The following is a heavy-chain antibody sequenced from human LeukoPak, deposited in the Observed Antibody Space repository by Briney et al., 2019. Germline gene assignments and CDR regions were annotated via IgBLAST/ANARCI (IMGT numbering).Heavy chain of an antibody. CDR3: ARAKVLFPHYGMDV. CDR2: IWYDGSNK. D-gene: IGHD2-21*01. Sequence: GGSLRLSCAASGFTFSSYGMDWVRQAPGKGLEWVAVIWYDGSNKYYADSVKGRFTVSRDNSKNTLYLQMNSLRAEDTAVYYCARAKVLFPHYGMDVWGQGTTVTVSS. V-gene: IGHV3-33*01. CDR1: GFTFSSYG. J-gene: IGHJ6*02.